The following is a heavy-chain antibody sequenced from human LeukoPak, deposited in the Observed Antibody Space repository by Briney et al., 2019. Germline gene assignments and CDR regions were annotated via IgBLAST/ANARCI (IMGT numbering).Heavy chain of an antibody. CDR1: GYTFGSYG. J-gene: IGHJ4*02. CDR3: ARTYYYDSSSDYYLDLVY. Sequence: ASVNVSCKASGYTFGSYGISWGRQAPGQGLEWMGWISAYSGNTNYAQNLQGRVTMTTDTSTNTADMELRNLTSDDTAIYYCARTYYYDSSSDYYLDLVYWGQGALVTVSS. CDR2: ISAYSGNT. D-gene: IGHD3-22*01. V-gene: IGHV1-18*01.